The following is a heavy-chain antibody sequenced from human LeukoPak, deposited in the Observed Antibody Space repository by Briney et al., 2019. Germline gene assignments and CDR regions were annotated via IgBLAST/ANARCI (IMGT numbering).Heavy chain of an antibody. D-gene: IGHD1-26*01. CDR1: GFTFDDYA. V-gene: IGHV3-9*03. CDR3: AKTPSGSYADAFDI. J-gene: IGHJ3*02. Sequence: GGSLRLSCAASGFTFDDYAMHWVRQAPGKGLEWVPGISWNSGSIGYADSVKGRFTISRDNAKNSLYLQMNSLRAEDMALYYCAKTPSGSYADAFDIWGQGTMVTVSS. CDR2: ISWNSGSI.